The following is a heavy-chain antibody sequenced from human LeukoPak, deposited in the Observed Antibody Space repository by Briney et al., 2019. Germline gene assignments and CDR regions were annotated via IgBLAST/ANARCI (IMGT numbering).Heavy chain of an antibody. Sequence: GGSLRLSCAASGFTFSSYGMHWVRQAPGKGLEWVAVISYDGSNKYYADSVKGRFTISRDNSKNTLYLQMNSLRAEDTAVYYCARDGGSYEEGYFGYWGQGTLVTVSS. CDR1: GFTFSSYG. D-gene: IGHD1-26*01. CDR2: ISYDGSNK. CDR3: ARDGGSYEEGYFGY. V-gene: IGHV3-30*03. J-gene: IGHJ4*02.